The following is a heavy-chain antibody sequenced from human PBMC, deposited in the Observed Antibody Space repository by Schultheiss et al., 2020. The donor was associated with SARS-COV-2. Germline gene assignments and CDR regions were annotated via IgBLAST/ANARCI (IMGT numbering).Heavy chain of an antibody. CDR3: ARDLRGAFDI. CDR1: GFTFSSYG. J-gene: IGHJ3*02. CDR2: MSPSGGST. V-gene: IGHV3-23*01. Sequence: GESLKISCVGSGFTFSSYGMHWVRQAPGKGLEWVSAMSPSGGSTYYADSVKGRFTISRDNSKNTLYLQMNSLRAEDTAVYYCARDLRGAFDIWGQGTMVTVSS.